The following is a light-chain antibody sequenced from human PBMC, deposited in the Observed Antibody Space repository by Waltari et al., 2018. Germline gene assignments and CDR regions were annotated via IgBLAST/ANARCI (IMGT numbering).Light chain of an antibody. V-gene: IGKV1-39*01. CDR1: QSISSY. Sequence: DIQMTQSPSSLSASVGNRVTITCRPSQSISSYLNWYQQKPGKAPKLLIYAASSLQHGVPSRFSGSGSGTDFTLTISSLQPEDFATYYCQQSYSTPWTFGQGTKVEIK. J-gene: IGKJ1*01. CDR3: QQSYSTPWT. CDR2: AAS.